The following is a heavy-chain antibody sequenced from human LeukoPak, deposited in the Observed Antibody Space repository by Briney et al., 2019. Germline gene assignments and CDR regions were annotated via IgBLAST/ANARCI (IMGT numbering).Heavy chain of an antibody. CDR1: GGSISSGGYY. V-gene: IGHV4-30-2*01. CDR2: IYHTGST. CDR3: ARGLRWQRNWFDP. Sequence: PSETLSLTCTVSGGSISSGGYYWSWIRQPRGKGLEWIGFIYHTGSTYYNPSLKSRVTISVDRSKNQFSLKLSSVTAADTAVYYCARGLRWQRNWFDPWGQGTQVTVSS. D-gene: IGHD4-23*01. J-gene: IGHJ5*02.